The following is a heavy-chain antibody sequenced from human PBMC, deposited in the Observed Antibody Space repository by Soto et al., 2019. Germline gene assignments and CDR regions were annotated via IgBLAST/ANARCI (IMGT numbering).Heavy chain of an antibody. D-gene: IGHD1-1*01. CDR3: ATTGWMTLEYYSDF. V-gene: IGHV3-11*01. J-gene: IGHJ4*02. Sequence: QVQLVEFGGGLVKPGGSLRLSCAASGFTFSEYYMTWIRQAPGKGLEWVSYMSASGQTIYYADSVKGRFTISRDNAKNSLFLQMDALRAEDTAVYYCATTGWMTLEYYSDFRGRGTLVTVSS. CDR1: GFTFSEYY. CDR2: MSASGQTI.